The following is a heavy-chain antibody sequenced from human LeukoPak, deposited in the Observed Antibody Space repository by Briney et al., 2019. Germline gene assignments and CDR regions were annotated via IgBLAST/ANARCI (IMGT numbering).Heavy chain of an antibody. CDR2: TSDDERYK. CDR3: ARAVGDSYGLNWFDP. Sequence: GGSLRLSCAASGFTFSNYGMHWVRQAPGKGLEWVAVTSDDERYKYYADSVKGRFTVSRDNSKTTLYLQMNSLRVEDTAVYYCARAVGDSYGLNWFDPWGQGTLVTVSS. CDR1: GFTFSNYG. J-gene: IGHJ5*02. V-gene: IGHV3-30*03. D-gene: IGHD5-18*01.